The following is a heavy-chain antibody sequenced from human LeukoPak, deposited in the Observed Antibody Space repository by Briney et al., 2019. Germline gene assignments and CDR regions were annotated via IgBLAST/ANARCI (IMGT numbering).Heavy chain of an antibody. CDR3: TREVKKGLTAPGSRDY. V-gene: IGHV3-53*01. Sequence: GGSLRLSCAASGFTVSSNYMNWVRQAPGKGLEWLSIIYSGGTTYYADSVKGRFTISRDNSKNTLYLQMSSLRAEDTAVYYCTREVKKGLTAPGSRDYWGQGTLVTVSS. J-gene: IGHJ4*02. D-gene: IGHD6-13*01. CDR2: IYSGGTT. CDR1: GFTVSSNY.